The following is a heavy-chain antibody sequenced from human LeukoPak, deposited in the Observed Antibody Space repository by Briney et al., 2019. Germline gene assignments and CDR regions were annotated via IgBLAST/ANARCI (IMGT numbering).Heavy chain of an antibody. CDR2: INHSGST. J-gene: IGHJ4*02. CDR3: AREYSSSWYSPPGY. Sequence: PSETLSLTCAVYGGSFSGYYWSWIRQPPGKGLEWIGEINHSGSTNYNPSLKSRVTISVDTSKNQFSLKLSSVTAADTAVYYCAREYSSSWYSPPGYWGQGTLVTVPS. V-gene: IGHV4-34*01. D-gene: IGHD6-13*01. CDR1: GGSFSGYY.